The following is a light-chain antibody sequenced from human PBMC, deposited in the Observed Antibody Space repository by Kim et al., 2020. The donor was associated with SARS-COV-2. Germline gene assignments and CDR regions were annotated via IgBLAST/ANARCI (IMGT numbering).Light chain of an antibody. Sequence: SLSQGERATLSCRASQSIGNWLAWYQQKSGQAPRLLIYDASNRATGIPARFSGSGSGTDFTLTISSLEPEDFAVYYCQQRRTWPLTFGGGTKLEI. V-gene: IGKV3-11*01. CDR3: QQRRTWPLT. CDR1: QSIGNW. CDR2: DAS. J-gene: IGKJ4*01.